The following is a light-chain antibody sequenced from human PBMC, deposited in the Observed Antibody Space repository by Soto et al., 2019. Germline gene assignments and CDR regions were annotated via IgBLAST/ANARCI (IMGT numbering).Light chain of an antibody. CDR3: CSYAGSYTDEV. CDR1: SSDVGGYNY. V-gene: IGLV2-11*01. J-gene: IGLJ2*01. Sequence: QSALTQPRSVSGSPGQSVTISCTGTSSDVGGYNYVSWYQQHPGKAPKLMIYDVSKRPSGVPDRFSGSKSGNTASLTISGLQAEDEADYYCCSYAGSYTDEVFGGGTKVTVL. CDR2: DVS.